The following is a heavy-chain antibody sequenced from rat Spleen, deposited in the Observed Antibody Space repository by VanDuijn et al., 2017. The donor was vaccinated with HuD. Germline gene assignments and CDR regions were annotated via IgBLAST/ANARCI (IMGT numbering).Heavy chain of an antibody. CDR3: TRGGNYALDA. V-gene: IGHV5-29*01. CDR1: GFTFSDYG. J-gene: IGHJ2*01. CDR2: ISYGDSSGHSST. D-gene: IGHD1-10*01. Sequence: EVQMVESGGGLVQPGRSLKLSCAASGFTFSDYGMAWVRQAPTKGLEWVATISYGDSSGHSSTYYRDSVKGRFTVSRDNAQNTLYLQMNSLRSEDTATYYCTRGGNYALDAWGQGVMVTVSS.